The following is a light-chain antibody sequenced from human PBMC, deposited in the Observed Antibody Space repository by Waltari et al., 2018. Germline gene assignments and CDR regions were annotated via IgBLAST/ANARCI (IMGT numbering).Light chain of an antibody. Sequence: QSPGHGDGNSFKDRCHESPSQSQRRLVCRVSRRDWGVPDRFSGSGSGTDFTLKISRVEGEDVGVYCCMQGTHGPGTFEQGTKVKMK. J-gene: IGKJ1*01. V-gene: IGKV2-30*02. CDR1: QSPGHGDGNSF. CDR3: MQGTHGPGT. CDR2: RVS.